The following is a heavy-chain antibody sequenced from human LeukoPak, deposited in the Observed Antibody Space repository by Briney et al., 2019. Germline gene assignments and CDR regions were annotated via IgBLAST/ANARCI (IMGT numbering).Heavy chain of an antibody. V-gene: IGHV3-49*03. D-gene: IGHD2-2*01. CDR1: GFTFGDYA. CDR3: TRDPGGSTSSTTEGDFDY. Sequence: GRSLRLSCTASGFTFGDYAMSWFRQAPGKGLEWVGFIRSKAYGGTTEYAASVKGRFTISRDDSKSIAYLQMNSLKTEDTAVYYCTRDPGGSTSSTTEGDFDYWGQGTLVTVSS. J-gene: IGHJ4*02. CDR2: IRSKAYGGTT.